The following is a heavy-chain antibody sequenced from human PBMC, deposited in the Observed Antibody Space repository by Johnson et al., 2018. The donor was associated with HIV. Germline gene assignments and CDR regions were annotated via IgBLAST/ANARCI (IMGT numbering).Heavy chain of an antibody. D-gene: IGHD6-6*01. J-gene: IGHJ3*02. CDR3: ARVRQLGRGDAFDI. CDR1: GFTVSSNA. Sequence: VQLVESRGVLVQPGGSLRLSCAASGFTVSSNAMHWVRQAPGKGLEWVSYISSSGSTIYYADSVKGRFTISRDNAKKSLYLQINSLRAEDTAVYYCARVRQLGRGDAFDIWGQGTMVTVSS. CDR2: ISSSGSTI. V-gene: IGHV3-48*04.